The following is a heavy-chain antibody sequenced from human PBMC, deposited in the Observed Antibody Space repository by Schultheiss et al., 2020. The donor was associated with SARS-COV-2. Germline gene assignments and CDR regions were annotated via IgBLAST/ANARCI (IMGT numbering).Heavy chain of an antibody. CDR1: GFTFSSYA. D-gene: IGHD3-22*01. CDR2: ISYDGSNK. CDR3: ARVDGYYYDSSVHRTIDY. V-gene: IGHV3-30-3*01. J-gene: IGHJ4*02. Sequence: GGSLRLSCAASGFTFSSYAMHWVRQAPGKGLEWVAVISYDGSNKYYADSVKGRFTISRDNSKNTLYLQMNSLRAEDTAVYYCARVDGYYYDSSVHRTIDYWGQGTLVTVSS.